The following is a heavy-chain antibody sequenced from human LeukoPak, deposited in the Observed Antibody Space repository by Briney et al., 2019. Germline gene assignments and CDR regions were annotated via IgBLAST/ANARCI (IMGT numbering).Heavy chain of an antibody. J-gene: IGHJ5*02. V-gene: IGHV1-2*02. Sequence: ASVKVSCKASGYTFTGYYMHWVRQAPGQGLEWMGWINPNSGGTNYAQKFQGRVTMTRDTSISTAYMELSRLRSDDTAVYYCARGADYGDYNGWFDPWGQGTQVTVSS. CDR3: ARGADYGDYNGWFDP. D-gene: IGHD4-17*01. CDR2: INPNSGGT. CDR1: GYTFTGYY.